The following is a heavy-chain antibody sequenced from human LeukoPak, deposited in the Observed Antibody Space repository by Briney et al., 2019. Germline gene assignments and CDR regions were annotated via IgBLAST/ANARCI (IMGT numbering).Heavy chain of an antibody. V-gene: IGHV4-59*01. CDR2: IYYSGST. CDR3: ASGAAGYSYG. Sequence: SETLSLTCTVSGGSISSYYWSWIRQPPGKGLEWIGHIYYSGSTNYNPSLKSRVTISIDTSKNQFSLRLSSATAADTAVYSCASGAAGYSYGWGQGTLVTVSS. CDR1: GGSISSYY. D-gene: IGHD5-18*01. J-gene: IGHJ4*02.